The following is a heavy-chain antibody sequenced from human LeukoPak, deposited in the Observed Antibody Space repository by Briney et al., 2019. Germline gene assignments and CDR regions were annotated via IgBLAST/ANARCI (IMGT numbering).Heavy chain of an antibody. Sequence: EASVKVSCKASGYTFTSYDINWVRQATGQGLEWMGWMNPNSGNTSYAQKFQGRVTMTRNTSISTAYMELSSLRSEDTAVYYCARGANGRSIAGFSSWFFYYYYGMDVWGQGTTVTVSS. CDR1: GYTFTSYD. D-gene: IGHD6-13*01. CDR2: MNPNSGNT. CDR3: ARGANGRSIAGFSSWFFYYYYGMDV. J-gene: IGHJ6*02. V-gene: IGHV1-8*01.